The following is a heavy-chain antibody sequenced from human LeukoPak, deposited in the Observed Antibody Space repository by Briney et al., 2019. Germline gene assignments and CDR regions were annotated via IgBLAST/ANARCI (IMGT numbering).Heavy chain of an antibody. D-gene: IGHD6-13*01. V-gene: IGHV3-33*01. CDR2: IWYDGSNK. J-gene: IGHJ4*02. CDR1: GFTFSSYG. CDR3: AREDHGSSWPPLDY. Sequence: GGSLRLSCAASGFTFSSYGMHWVRQAPGKGLEWVAVIWYDGSNKYYADSVKGRFTISRDNSKNTLYLQMNSLRAEDTAVYYCAREDHGSSWPPLDYWGQGTLVTVSS.